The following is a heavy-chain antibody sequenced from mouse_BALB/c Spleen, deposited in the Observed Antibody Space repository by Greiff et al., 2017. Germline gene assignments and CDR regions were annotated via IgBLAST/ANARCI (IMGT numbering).Heavy chain of an antibody. D-gene: IGHD4-1*01. CDR2: ISYSGST. CDR1: GYSITSDYA. Sequence: EVQGVESGPGLVKPSQSLSLTCTVTGYSITSDYAWNWIRQFPGNKLEWMGYISYSGSTSYNPSLKSRISITRDTSKNQFFLQLNSVTTEDTATYYCARSALTGKYAMDYWGQGTSVTVSS. J-gene: IGHJ4*01. V-gene: IGHV3-2*02. CDR3: ARSALTGKYAMDY.